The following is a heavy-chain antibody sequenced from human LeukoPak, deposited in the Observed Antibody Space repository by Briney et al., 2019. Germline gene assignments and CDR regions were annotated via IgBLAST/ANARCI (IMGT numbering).Heavy chain of an antibody. D-gene: IGHD4-23*01. CDR2: IGTAGDT. Sequence: PGGSLRLSCVASGFTFSSYDMHWVRQATGKGLEWVSAIGTAGDTYYPGSVKGRFTISRENAKNSLYLQMNSLRAGDTAVYYCARADYGGNFGNFDLWGRGTLVTVSS. CDR3: ARADYGGNFGNFDL. V-gene: IGHV3-13*01. J-gene: IGHJ2*01. CDR1: GFTFSSYD.